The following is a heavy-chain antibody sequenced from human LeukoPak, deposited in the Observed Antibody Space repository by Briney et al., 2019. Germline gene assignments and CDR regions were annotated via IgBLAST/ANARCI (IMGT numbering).Heavy chain of an antibody. Sequence: PGGSLKISCKGSGYRFTSYWIGWVRQMPGKGLEWMGIIYPGDFDTRYSPSFEGQVTISADKSISTAYLQWTSLKASDSAMYYCARPRGAWYNASDIWGQGTMVTVSS. D-gene: IGHD6-13*01. J-gene: IGHJ3*02. V-gene: IGHV5-51*01. CDR3: ARPRGAWYNASDI. CDR1: GYRFTSYW. CDR2: IYPGDFDT.